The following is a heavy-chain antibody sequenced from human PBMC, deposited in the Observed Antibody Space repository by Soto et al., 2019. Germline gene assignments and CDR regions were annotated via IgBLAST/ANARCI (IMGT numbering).Heavy chain of an antibody. CDR1: GYAFTTYG. V-gene: IGHV1-18*01. Sequence: QVHLVQSGAEVKKPGASVKVSCKGSGYAFTTYGITWVRQAPGQGLEWMGWISAHNGNTNYAQKLQGRVTVTRDTSTSTAYMELRSLTSDYTAVYYCARGRYVDYSGQGALVTVSS. CDR3: ARGRYVDY. CDR2: ISAHNGNT. J-gene: IGHJ4*02. D-gene: IGHD1-1*01.